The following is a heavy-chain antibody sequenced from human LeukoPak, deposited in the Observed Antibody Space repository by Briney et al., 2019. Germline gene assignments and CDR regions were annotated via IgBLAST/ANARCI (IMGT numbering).Heavy chain of an antibody. Sequence: PGGSLRLSCAASGFTFSIYSMNWVRQAPGKGLEWVSSISSSSSYIYYADSVKGRLPISRDNAENPLYLQMNSLRAEDTAVYYCAGRRTTGTAAQDYWGQGALVTVSS. CDR1: GFTFSIYS. J-gene: IGHJ4*02. D-gene: IGHD1-1*01. V-gene: IGHV3-21*01. CDR2: ISSSSSYI. CDR3: AGRRTTGTAAQDY.